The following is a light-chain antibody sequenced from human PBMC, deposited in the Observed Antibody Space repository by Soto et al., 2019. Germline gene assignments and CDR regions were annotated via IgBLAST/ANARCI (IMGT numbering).Light chain of an antibody. CDR2: EVS. CDR1: SSDIGDYNY. Sequence: QSALTQPASVSGSPGQSVTISCTGTSSDIGDYNYVSWYQQHPGKAPNVIIFEVSNRPSGVSNRFSGSKSGNTASLTISGLQAEDEADYYCGSYTSSNTPYYVFGTGTKLTVL. CDR3: GSYTSSNTPYYV. V-gene: IGLV2-14*01. J-gene: IGLJ1*01.